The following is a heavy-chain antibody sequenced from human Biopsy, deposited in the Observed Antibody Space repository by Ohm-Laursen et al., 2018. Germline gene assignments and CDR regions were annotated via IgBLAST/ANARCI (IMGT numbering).Heavy chain of an antibody. Sequence: SETLSFTWPVYGESFNGYYWSWLRQTPGKGLEWVGEINHSGRSNSNPALKSRVTISVNTSKNQFSLMVRYVTAADTVVYYCVRGVDYYDPYHYYALDVWGQGTTVTVSS. CDR1: GESFNGYY. J-gene: IGHJ6*02. V-gene: IGHV4-34*01. CDR3: VRGVDYYDPYHYYALDV. D-gene: IGHD3-22*01. CDR2: INHSGRS.